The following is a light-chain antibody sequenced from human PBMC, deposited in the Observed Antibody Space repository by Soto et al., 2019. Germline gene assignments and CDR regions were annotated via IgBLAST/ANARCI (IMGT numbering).Light chain of an antibody. CDR3: QQRSHWPPT. Sequence: EIVLTQSPATLSLSPGERATLSCSASQSVSRYLACYQQKPGQAPRLLIYDASNRATGIPARFSGSGSGTDFNITISNLEPEDFAVYYCQQRSHWPPTFGPGTKVDIK. CDR2: DAS. CDR1: QSVSRY. V-gene: IGKV3-11*01. J-gene: IGKJ3*01.